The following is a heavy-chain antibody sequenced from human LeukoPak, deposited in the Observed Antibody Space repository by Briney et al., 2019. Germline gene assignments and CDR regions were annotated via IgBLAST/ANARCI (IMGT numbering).Heavy chain of an antibody. V-gene: IGHV3-15*01. CDR1: GFTFSNAW. D-gene: IGHD3-22*01. Sequence: GGSLRLYCAASGFTFSNAWMSWVRQAPGKGLEWVGRLKSKTDGGTTDYAAPVKGRFTISRDDSKNTLYLQMNSLKTEDTAVYYCTTVIVNYDSRCSGRYFDYWGRGTLVTVSS. CDR2: LKSKTDGGTT. CDR3: TTVIVNYDSRCSGRYFDY. J-gene: IGHJ4*02.